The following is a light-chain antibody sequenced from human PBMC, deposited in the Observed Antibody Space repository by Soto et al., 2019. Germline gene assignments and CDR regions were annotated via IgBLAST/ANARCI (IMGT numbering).Light chain of an antibody. CDR3: QQSDSPPYT. J-gene: IGKJ2*01. V-gene: IGKV1-5*01. Sequence: IQLTQSPTTLPASVGDRVTLTCRASESISNWLAWYQQRPGTAPKLLIYHASILETAVPSRFSGNGSGTEFTLTISSLQPEDSATYYCQQSDSPPYTFGQGTKLEIK. CDR2: HAS. CDR1: ESISNW.